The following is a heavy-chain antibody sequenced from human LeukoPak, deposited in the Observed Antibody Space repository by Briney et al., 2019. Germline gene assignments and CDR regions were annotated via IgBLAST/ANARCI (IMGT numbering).Heavy chain of an antibody. J-gene: IGHJ4*02. Sequence: GGSLRLSCAASGFSFSNNWMSWVRQAPGKGLEWVANIKQDGSEKYYVDSVKGRFTISRDNSKNTLYLQMNSLRAEDTAVYYCAKDRYSSSFSGAFDYWGQGTLVTVSS. CDR3: AKDRYSSSFSGAFDY. D-gene: IGHD6-13*01. V-gene: IGHV3-7*01. CDR2: IKQDGSEK. CDR1: GFSFSNNW.